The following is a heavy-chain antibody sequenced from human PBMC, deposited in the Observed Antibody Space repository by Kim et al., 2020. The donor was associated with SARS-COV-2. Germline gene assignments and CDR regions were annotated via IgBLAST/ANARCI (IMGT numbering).Heavy chain of an antibody. Sequence: SGPTLVKPTQTLTLTCTFSGFSLSTSGVGVGWIRQPPGKALEWLALIYWDDDTRYSPSLKSRLTITKDISKNQVVLTMTNMDPVDTATYYCARGIAAAPKGYYFDYCGQGTRVTVSS. J-gene: IGHJ4*02. CDR3: ARGIAAAPKGYYFDY. D-gene: IGHD6-13*01. V-gene: IGHV2-5*02. CDR1: GFSLSTSGVG. CDR2: IYWDDDT.